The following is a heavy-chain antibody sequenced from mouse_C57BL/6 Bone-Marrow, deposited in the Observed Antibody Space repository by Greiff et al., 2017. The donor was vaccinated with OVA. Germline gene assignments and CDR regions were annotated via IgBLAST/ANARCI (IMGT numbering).Heavy chain of an antibody. J-gene: IGHJ1*03. CDR3: ARYGYGSSDWYFDV. V-gene: IGHV5-17*01. Sequence: EVQLQESGGGLVKPGGSLKLSCAASGFTFSDYGMHWVRQAPEKGLEWVAYISSGSSTIYYADTVKGRFTISRDNAKNTLFLQMTSLRSEDTAMYYWARYGYGSSDWYFDVWGTGTTVTVSS. CDR2: ISSGSSTI. CDR1: GFTFSDYG. D-gene: IGHD1-1*01.